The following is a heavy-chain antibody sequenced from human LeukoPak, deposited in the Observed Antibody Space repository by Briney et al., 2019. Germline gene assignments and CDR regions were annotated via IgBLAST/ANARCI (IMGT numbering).Heavy chain of an antibody. Sequence: SAKVSCKASGGTFSSYAISWVRQAPGQGLEWMGGIIPIFGTANYAQKFQGRVTITTDESTSTAYMELSSLRSEDTAVYYCARAYYYDSSGYYGVSYYFDYWGQGTLVTVSS. CDR2: IIPIFGTA. CDR1: GGTFSSYA. J-gene: IGHJ4*02. CDR3: ARAYYYDSSGYYGVSYYFDY. V-gene: IGHV1-69*05. D-gene: IGHD3-22*01.